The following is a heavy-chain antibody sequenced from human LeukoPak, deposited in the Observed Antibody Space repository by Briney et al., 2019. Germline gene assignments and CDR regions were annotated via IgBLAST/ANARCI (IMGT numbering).Heavy chain of an antibody. Sequence: GGSLRLSCAAAGFTFSRHPMHWVRQAPGEGLEWVAVISKDGSDKYHADSVKGRFTISRDNTKNTLYLQMNSLRAEDTAVYYCAKVRDYYYYGMDVWGQGTTVTVSS. V-gene: IGHV3-30*04. CDR1: GFTFSRHP. J-gene: IGHJ6*02. CDR3: AKVRDYYYYGMDV. CDR2: ISKDGSDK.